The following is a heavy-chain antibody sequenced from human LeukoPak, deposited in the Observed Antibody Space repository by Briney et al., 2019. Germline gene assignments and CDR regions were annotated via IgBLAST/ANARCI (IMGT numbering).Heavy chain of an antibody. CDR3: AKGYQWLAYYFDY. CDR2: ISWNSGSI. J-gene: IGHJ4*02. V-gene: IGHV3-9*01. D-gene: IGHD6-19*01. Sequence: GGSLRLSCAASGFTFDDYAMHWVRQAPGKGLEWVSGISWNSGSIGYADSVKGRFTISRDNAKNSLYLQMNSLRAEDTALYYCAKGYQWLAYYFDYWGQGTLVTVSS. CDR1: GFTFDDYA.